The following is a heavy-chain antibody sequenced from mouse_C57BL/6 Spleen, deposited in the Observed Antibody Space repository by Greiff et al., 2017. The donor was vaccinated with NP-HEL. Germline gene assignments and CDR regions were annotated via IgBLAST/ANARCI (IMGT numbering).Heavy chain of an antibody. V-gene: IGHV1-52*01. CDR3: ALYYGYDGDY. Sequence: VQLVESGAELVRPGSSVKLSCKASGYTFTSYWMHWVKQRPIQGLEWIGNIDPSDSETHYNQKFKDKATLTVDKSSSTAYMQLSSLTSEDSAVYYCALYYGYDGDYWGQGTTLTVSS. J-gene: IGHJ2*01. CDR1: GYTFTSYW. D-gene: IGHD2-2*01. CDR2: IDPSDSET.